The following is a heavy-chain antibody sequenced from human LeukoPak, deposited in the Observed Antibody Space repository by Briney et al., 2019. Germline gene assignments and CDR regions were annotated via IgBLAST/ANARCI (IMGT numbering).Heavy chain of an antibody. CDR2: IYSSVST. CDR1: GDSINDHY. J-gene: IGHJ6*03. CDR3: ARGGYYGSGSLGIYYYYYMDV. Sequence: SETLSLTCTVSGDSINDHYWSWIRQPPGEGLEWIAYIYSSVSTNYNPSLKSRVTISIDTSKSQFSLKLTSVTAADAGVYYCARGGYYGSGSLGIYYYYYMDVWGKGTTVTVSS. V-gene: IGHV4-4*09. D-gene: IGHD3-10*01.